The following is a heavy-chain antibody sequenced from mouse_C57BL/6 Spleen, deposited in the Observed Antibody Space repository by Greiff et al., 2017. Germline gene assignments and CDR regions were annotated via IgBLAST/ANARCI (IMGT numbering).Heavy chain of an antibody. D-gene: IGHD1-1*01. Sequence: DVKLQESGPGLVKPSQSLSLTCSVTGYSITSGYYWNWIRQFPGNKLEWMGYISYDGSNNYNPSLKNRISITRDTSKNQFFLKLNSVTTEDTATYYGASTYYYGSPWFAYWGQGTLVTVSA. CDR2: ISYDGSN. CDR3: ASTYYYGSPWFAY. J-gene: IGHJ3*01. CDR1: GYSITSGYY. V-gene: IGHV3-6*01.